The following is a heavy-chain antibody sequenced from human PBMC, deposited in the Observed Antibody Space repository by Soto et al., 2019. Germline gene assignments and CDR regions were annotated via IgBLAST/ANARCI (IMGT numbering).Heavy chain of an antibody. V-gene: IGHV4-31*03. CDR1: GGSISSNNYY. D-gene: IGHD4-17*01. Sequence: QVQLQESGPGLVKPSQTLSLTCTVSGGSISSNNYYWSWIRQHPGKGLEWIGYIYYSGSTYYTPSLKGRVTISVATSKNQFSLKVSSVTAADTAVYYCARGLRFHWYSDLWGRGTLVAVSS. J-gene: IGHJ2*01. CDR3: ARGLRFHWYSDL. CDR2: IYYSGST.